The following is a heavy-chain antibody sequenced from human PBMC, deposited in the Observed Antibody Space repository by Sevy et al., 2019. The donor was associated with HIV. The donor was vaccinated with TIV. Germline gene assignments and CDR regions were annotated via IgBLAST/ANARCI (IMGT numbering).Heavy chain of an antibody. CDR2: INPNSGGT. J-gene: IGHJ3*02. V-gene: IGHV1-2*02. Sequence: ASVKVSCKASGYTFTGYYMHWVRQAPGQGLEGMGWINPNSGGTNYAQKFQGRVTMTRDTSISTAYMELSRLRSDDTAVYYCARVHSTGGAFDIWGQGTMVTVSS. CDR3: ARVHSTGGAFDI. D-gene: IGHD6-19*01. CDR1: GYTFTGYY.